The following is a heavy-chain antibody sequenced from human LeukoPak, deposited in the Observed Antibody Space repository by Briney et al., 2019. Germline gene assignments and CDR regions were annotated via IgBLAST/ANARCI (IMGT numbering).Heavy chain of an antibody. V-gene: IGHV3-20*04. Sequence: PGGSLRLSCAASGFIFDDYGISWVRQAPGKGLEWVCGINWNGVSTGYADSVKGRFTISRDNARNSLSLQMNSLGAEDTAFYYCARDLYGDYGFDIWGQGTMVTVSS. CDR2: INWNGVST. J-gene: IGHJ3*02. D-gene: IGHD4-17*01. CDR1: GFIFDDYG. CDR3: ARDLYGDYGFDI.